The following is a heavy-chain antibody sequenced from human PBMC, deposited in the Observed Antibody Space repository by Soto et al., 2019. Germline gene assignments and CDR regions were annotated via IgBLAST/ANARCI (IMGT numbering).Heavy chain of an antibody. J-gene: IGHJ6*02. CDR2: IKSITDGWTT. D-gene: IGHD2-2*01. CDR1: GITLGSAW. Sequence: VGSLLRSSAASGITLGSAWLPWGRQAPGKGLAWLARIKSITDGWTTDYTAPVKGTFTISRDDSTDTLYLQMNTLRTEDTAVYPCTTDSSDIVAVPATFRMDVWGQGTTVTVSS. V-gene: IGHV3-15*01. CDR3: TTDSSDIVAVPATFRMDV.